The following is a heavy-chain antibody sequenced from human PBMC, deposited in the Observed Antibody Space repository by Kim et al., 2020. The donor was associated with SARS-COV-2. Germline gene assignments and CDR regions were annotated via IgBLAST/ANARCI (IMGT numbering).Heavy chain of an antibody. D-gene: IGHD3-22*01. V-gene: IGHV1-46*01. CDR3: VGSSGSGAFDI. Sequence: SYAQKFQGRVTMTRDTSTSTVYMELSSLRSEDTAVYYCVGSSGSGAFDIWGQGTMVTVSS. J-gene: IGHJ3*02.